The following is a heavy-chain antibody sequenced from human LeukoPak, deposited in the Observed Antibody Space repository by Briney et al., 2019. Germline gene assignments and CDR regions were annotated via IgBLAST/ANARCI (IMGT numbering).Heavy chain of an antibody. V-gene: IGHV1-46*01. CDR3: ASMGYSGYDG. CDR2: INPSGGST. D-gene: IGHD5-12*01. Sequence: GASVKVSCKASGGTFSSYAISWVRQAPGQGLEWMGIINPSGGSTSYAQKFQGRVTMTRDMSTSTVYMELSSLRSEDTAVYYCASMGYSGYDGWGQGTLVTVSS. CDR1: GGTFSSYA. J-gene: IGHJ4*02.